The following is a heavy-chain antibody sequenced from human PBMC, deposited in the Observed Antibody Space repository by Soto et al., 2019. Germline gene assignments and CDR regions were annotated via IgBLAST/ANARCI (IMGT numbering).Heavy chain of an antibody. Sequence: PGGSLRLSCAASGFTFNIYLMSWVRQAPGKGLEWVANIKQDGSDKYYVDSVRGRFTISRDNTKNSLYLQMNSLRVDDTALYYCARGGRPDIWGQGTMVTVSS. V-gene: IGHV3-7*01. J-gene: IGHJ3*02. CDR1: GFTFNIYL. D-gene: IGHD3-10*01. CDR2: IKQDGSDK. CDR3: ARGGRPDI.